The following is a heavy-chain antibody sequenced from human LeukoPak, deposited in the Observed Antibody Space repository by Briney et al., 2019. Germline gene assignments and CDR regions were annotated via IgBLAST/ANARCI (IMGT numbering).Heavy chain of an antibody. Sequence: RTSETLSLTCTVSGGSISSYYWSWLRQPAGKGLEWIGRIYTSGSTNYNPSLKSRVTMSVDTSKNQFSLKLSSVTAADTAVYYCARDGRQYCGGDCYPAWGQGTLVTVSS. CDR3: ARDGRQYCGGDCYPA. CDR1: GGSISSYY. CDR2: IYTSGST. D-gene: IGHD2-21*01. V-gene: IGHV4-4*07. J-gene: IGHJ4*02.